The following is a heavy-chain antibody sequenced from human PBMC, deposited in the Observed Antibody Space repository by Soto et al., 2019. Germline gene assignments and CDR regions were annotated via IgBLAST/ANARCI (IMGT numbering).Heavy chain of an antibody. CDR1: GYAFTSYG. J-gene: IGHJ4*02. Sequence: ASVKVSFKASGYAFTSYGISWVHQAPGRGLEWMGWIIAYNGNTKYAQKLQGRVTMTTDTSTSTAYMELRSLRSDDTAVYYCARRPGRSVRRAYFDYWGQGTLVTVSS. V-gene: IGHV1-18*01. CDR3: ARRPGRSVRRAYFDY. D-gene: IGHD6-6*01. CDR2: IIAYNGNT.